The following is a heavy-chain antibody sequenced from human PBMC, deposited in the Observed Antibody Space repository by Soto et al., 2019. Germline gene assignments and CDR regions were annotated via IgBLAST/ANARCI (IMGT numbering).Heavy chain of an antibody. Sequence: LSLTCTVSGGSISSGGYYWSWIRQHPGKGLEWIGYIYYSGSTYYNPSLKSRVTISVDTSKNQFSLKLSSVTAADTAVYYCARGSIAAAGTPQFWVDPWGQGTLVTVSS. CDR2: IYYSGST. D-gene: IGHD6-13*01. V-gene: IGHV4-31*03. J-gene: IGHJ5*02. CDR3: ARGSIAAAGTPQFWVDP. CDR1: GGSISSGGYY.